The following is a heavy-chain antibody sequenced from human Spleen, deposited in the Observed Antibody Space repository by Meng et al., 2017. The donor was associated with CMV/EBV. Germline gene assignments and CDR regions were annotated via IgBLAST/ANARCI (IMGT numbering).Heavy chain of an antibody. CDR2: IYWNDDD. Sequence: SGPTLVKPTPTLTLTCTFSGFSLSSSGVSVGWIRQPPGKALEWVALIYWNDDDRYRPSLKSRFTITKDTSKNQVFLTMTNMDPVDTATYYCAHSTSQVLPFDYWGQGTLVTVSS. J-gene: IGHJ4*02. D-gene: IGHD2-15*01. CDR1: GFSLSSSGVS. CDR3: AHSTSQVLPFDY. V-gene: IGHV2-5*01.